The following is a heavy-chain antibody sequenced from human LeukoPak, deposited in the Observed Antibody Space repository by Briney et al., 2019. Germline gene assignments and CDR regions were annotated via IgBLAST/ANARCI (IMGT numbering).Heavy chain of an antibody. CDR1: GGAFSSYT. CDR2: IIPILGIA. Sequence: SVKVSCKASGGAFSSYTISWVRQAPGQGLEWMGRIIPILGIANYAQKFQGRVTITADKSTSTAYMELSSLRSEDTAVYYCARYIVGATEFDPWGQGTLVTVSS. D-gene: IGHD1-26*01. V-gene: IGHV1-69*02. CDR3: ARYIVGATEFDP. J-gene: IGHJ5*02.